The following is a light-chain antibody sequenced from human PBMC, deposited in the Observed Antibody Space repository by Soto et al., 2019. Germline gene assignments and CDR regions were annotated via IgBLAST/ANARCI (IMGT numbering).Light chain of an antibody. V-gene: IGKV1-39*01. CDR2: GAS. J-gene: IGKJ1*01. CDR1: QSISNY. Sequence: DIQMTQSPSSLSASVGDRVTITCRASQSISNYLNWYQQKPGKAPKVLIYGASSLQSGVPSRCSGSGSGTDFTLTIGSLQPEDFASYYCHQAYSSPRTFGQGTKVEVK. CDR3: HQAYSSPRT.